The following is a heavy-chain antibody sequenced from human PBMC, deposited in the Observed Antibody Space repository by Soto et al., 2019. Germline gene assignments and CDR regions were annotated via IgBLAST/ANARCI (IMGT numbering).Heavy chain of an antibody. J-gene: IGHJ4*02. V-gene: IGHV3-30-3*01. CDR3: ARDAG. CDR2: ISYDGSNK. Sequence: QVQLVESGGGVVQPGRSLRLSCAASGFTFSSYAMHWVRQAPGKGLEWVAVISYDGSNKYYPDSVKGRFTISRDNSKNTLYLQMNSLRAEDTAVYYCARDAGWGQGTLVTVSS. CDR1: GFTFSSYA.